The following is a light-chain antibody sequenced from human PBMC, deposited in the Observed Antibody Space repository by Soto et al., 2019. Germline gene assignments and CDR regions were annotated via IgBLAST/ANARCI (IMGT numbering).Light chain of an antibody. J-gene: IGLJ3*02. CDR1: NIGSKI. CDR3: QAWDGSSDHP. V-gene: IGLV3-21*02. Sequence: SSELTQPPSVSVAPGQTARITCAGDNIGSKIVHWYQQRPGQAPVLVIYDDSDRPSGIPERFSGSNSGDAATLTISTVEAGDEADYYCQAWDGSSDHPFGGGTKLTVL. CDR2: DDS.